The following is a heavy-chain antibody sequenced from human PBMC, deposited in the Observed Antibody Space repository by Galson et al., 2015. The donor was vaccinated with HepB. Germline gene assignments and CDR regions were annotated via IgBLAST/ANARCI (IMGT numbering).Heavy chain of an antibody. CDR1: GFTFSSYG. V-gene: IGHV3-33*01. CDR2: IWYDGSNK. Sequence: SLRLSCAASGFTFSSYGIHWVRQAPGKGLEWVAVIWYDGSNKYYADSVKGRFTISRDNSKNTLYLQMNSLRAEDTAVYYCATLYGSGKHNYYYYGMDVWGQGTTVTVSS. D-gene: IGHD3-10*01. J-gene: IGHJ6*02. CDR3: ATLYGSGKHNYYYYGMDV.